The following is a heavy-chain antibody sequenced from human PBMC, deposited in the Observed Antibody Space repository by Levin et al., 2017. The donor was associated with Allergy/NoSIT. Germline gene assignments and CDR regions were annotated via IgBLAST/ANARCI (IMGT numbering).Heavy chain of an antibody. V-gene: IGHV3-23*01. CDR1: GFTFSSYA. CDR3: AKGDSLYSGYDSVFDY. J-gene: IGHJ4*02. D-gene: IGHD5-12*01. CDR2: ISGSGGST. Sequence: SGGSLRLSCAASGFTFSSYAMSWVRQAPGKGLEWVSAISGSGGSTYYADSVKGRFTISRDNSKNTLYLQMNSLRAEDTAVYYCAKGDSLYSGYDSVFDYWGQGTLVTVSS.